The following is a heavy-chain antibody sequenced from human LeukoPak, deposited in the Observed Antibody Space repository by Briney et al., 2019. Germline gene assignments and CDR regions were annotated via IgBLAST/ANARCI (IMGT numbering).Heavy chain of an antibody. V-gene: IGHV3-30*18. J-gene: IGHJ4*02. CDR2: ISYDGSNK. CDR3: AKDSFIAVAGTGENYFDY. CDR1: GFTFSSYG. Sequence: GRSLRLSCAASGFTFSSYGMHWVRQAPGKGLEWVAVISYDGSNKYYADSVKGRFTISRDNSKNTLYLQMNSLRAEDTAVYYCAKDSFIAVAGTGENYFDYWGQGTLVTVSS. D-gene: IGHD6-19*01.